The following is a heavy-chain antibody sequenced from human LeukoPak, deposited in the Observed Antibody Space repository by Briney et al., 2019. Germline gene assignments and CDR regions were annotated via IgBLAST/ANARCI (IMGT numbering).Heavy chain of an antibody. CDR2: IYHSGST. CDR1: GGSVSSGSYY. J-gene: IGHJ5*02. CDR3: ASIHYYDSSHWFDP. D-gene: IGHD3-22*01. V-gene: IGHV4-61*01. Sequence: SETLSLTCTVSGGSVSSGSYYWSWIRQPPGKGLEWIGEIYHSGSTNYNPSLKSRVTISVDKSKNQFSLKLSSVTAADTAVYYCASIHYYDSSHWFDPWGQGTLVTVSS.